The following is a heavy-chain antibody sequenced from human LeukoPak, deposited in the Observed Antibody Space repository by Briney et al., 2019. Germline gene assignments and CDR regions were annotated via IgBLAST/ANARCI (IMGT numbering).Heavy chain of an antibody. CDR1: RFTFSSYW. D-gene: IGHD1-1*01. CDR3: ARGNAHAFDI. V-gene: IGHV3-74*01. J-gene: IGHJ3*02. CDR2: INTDGSGT. Sequence: GGSLRLSCAASRFTFSSYWMHWVRQAPGKGLVWVSRINTDGSGTSYADSVKGRFTISRDNAKNTLYLQMNSLRAEDTAVYYCARGNAHAFDIWGQGTTVIVSS.